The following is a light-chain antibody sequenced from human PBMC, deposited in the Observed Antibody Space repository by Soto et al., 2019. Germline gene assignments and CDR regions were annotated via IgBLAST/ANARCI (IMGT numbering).Light chain of an antibody. CDR3: CSYAGSSTFAYV. CDR2: EGS. J-gene: IGLJ1*01. V-gene: IGLV2-23*03. CDR1: SSDVGSYNL. Sequence: QSALTQPASVSGSPGQSITISCTGTSSDVGSYNLVSWYQQHPGKAPKLMIYEGSKRPSGVYNRFSGSKSGNTASLTISGLQAEDEADYYCCSYAGSSTFAYVFGTGTKLTVL.